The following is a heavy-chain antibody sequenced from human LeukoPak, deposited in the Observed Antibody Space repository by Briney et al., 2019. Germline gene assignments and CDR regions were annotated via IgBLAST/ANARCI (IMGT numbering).Heavy chain of an antibody. CDR3: ARDDTIFGVVPST. CDR2: IYHSGST. Sequence: ASETLSLTCTVSGGSISSGGYYWSWIRQPPGKGLEWIGYIYHSGSTYYNPSLKSRVTISVDRSKNQFSLKLSSVTAADTAVYYCARDDTIFGVVPSTWGQGTLVTVSS. CDR1: GGSISSGGYY. V-gene: IGHV4-30-2*01. D-gene: IGHD3-3*01. J-gene: IGHJ5*02.